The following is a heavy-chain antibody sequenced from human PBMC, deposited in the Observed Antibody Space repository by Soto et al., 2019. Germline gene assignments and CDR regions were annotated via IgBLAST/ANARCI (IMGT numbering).Heavy chain of an antibody. CDR3: ARLVLGYCSSTSCYGWFDP. CDR2: IYYSGST. CDR1: GGSISSSSYY. V-gene: IGHV4-39*01. J-gene: IGHJ5*02. Sequence: QLLESGPGLVKPSETLSLTCTVSGGSISSSSYYWGWIRQPPGKGLEWIGSIYYSGSTYYNPSLKSRVTISVDTSKNQFSLKLSSVTAADTAVYYCARLVLGYCSSTSCYGWFDPWGQGTLVTVSS. D-gene: IGHD2-2*01.